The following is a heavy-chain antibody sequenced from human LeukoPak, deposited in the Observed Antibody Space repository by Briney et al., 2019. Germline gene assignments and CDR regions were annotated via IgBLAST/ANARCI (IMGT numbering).Heavy chain of an antibody. CDR2: IRYDGSNK. CDR1: GFTFSSYG. CDR3: AKDRQQLVTA. J-gene: IGHJ5*02. V-gene: IGHV3-30*02. Sequence: GGALRLSCAASGFTFSSYGMHWVRQAPGKGLEWVAFIRYDGSNKYYADSVKGRFTISRDNSKNTLYLQMNSLRAEDTAVYYCAKDRQQLVTAWGQGTLVTVSS. D-gene: IGHD6-13*01.